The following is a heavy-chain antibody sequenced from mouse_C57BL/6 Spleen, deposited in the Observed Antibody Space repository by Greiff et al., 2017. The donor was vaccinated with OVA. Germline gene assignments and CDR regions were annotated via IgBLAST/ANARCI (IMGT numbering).Heavy chain of an antibody. CDR1: GYAFTNYL. V-gene: IGHV1-54*01. J-gene: IGHJ4*01. D-gene: IGHD1-1*01. Sequence: QVQLQQPGAELVRPGTSVKVSCKASGYAFTNYLIEWVKQRPGQGLEWIGVINPGSGGTNYNEKFKGKATLTADKSSSTAYMQLSSLTSEDSAVYFCAREIITTVVEDYYAMDYWGQGTSVTVSS. CDR3: AREIITTVVEDYYAMDY. CDR2: INPGSGGT.